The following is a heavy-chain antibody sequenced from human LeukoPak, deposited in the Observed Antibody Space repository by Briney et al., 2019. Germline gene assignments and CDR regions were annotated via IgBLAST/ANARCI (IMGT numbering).Heavy chain of an antibody. CDR1: GFTFSSYA. Sequence: PGGSLRLSCAASGFTFSSYAMHWVRQAPGKGLEWVAVISYDGSNKYYADSVKGRFTISRDNSKNTLYLQMNSLRAEDTAVYYCVTGDFTIFGVVPAFDIWGQGTMVTVSS. J-gene: IGHJ3*02. CDR3: VTGDFTIFGVVPAFDI. D-gene: IGHD3-3*01. CDR2: ISYDGSNK. V-gene: IGHV3-30-3*01.